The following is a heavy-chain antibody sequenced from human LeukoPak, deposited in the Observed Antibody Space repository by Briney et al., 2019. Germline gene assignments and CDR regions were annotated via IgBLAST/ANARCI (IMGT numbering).Heavy chain of an antibody. J-gene: IGHJ4*02. Sequence: GGSLRLSCAASGFTFSDYWMSWARQVPGKGLEWVANLKGDGSEKYYVDSVEGRFTISRDNAKNSVFPQMSSLRAEDTAVYYCARDGASFDYWGQGILVTVSS. CDR1: GFTFSDYW. CDR2: LKGDGSEK. V-gene: IGHV3-7*01. CDR3: ARDGASFDY. D-gene: IGHD4/OR15-4a*01.